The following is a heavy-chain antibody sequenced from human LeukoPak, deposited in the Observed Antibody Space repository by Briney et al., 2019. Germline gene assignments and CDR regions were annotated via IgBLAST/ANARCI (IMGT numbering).Heavy chain of an antibody. J-gene: IGHJ4*02. CDR3: ARDPDSSGPGAPFDY. V-gene: IGHV4-38-2*02. Sequence: SETLSLTCTVSGYSISSAYYWGWIRQPPGKGLEWIGSIYHSGSTYYNPSLKSRVTISIDTSKNQFFLKLSSVTAADTAVYYCARDPDSSGPGAPFDYWGQGTLVTVSS. CDR1: GYSISSAYY. CDR2: IYHSGST. D-gene: IGHD3-22*01.